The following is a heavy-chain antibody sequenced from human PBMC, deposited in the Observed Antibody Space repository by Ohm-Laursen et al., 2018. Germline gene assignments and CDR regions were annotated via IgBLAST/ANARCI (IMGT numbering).Heavy chain of an antibody. D-gene: IGHD3-10*01. CDR3: ARGMSTGYYGSGSYYY. Sequence: SDTLSLTCTVSGGSITSHSWNYWSWIRQPAGKGLEWLGRVSYRGTTSYSPSLKSRVTMSLDTSNNHFSLTLNSVTAADTAVYYCARGMSTGYYGSGSYYYWGQGTLVTVSS. CDR2: VSYRGTT. J-gene: IGHJ4*02. V-gene: IGHV4-61*10. CDR1: GGSITSHSWNY.